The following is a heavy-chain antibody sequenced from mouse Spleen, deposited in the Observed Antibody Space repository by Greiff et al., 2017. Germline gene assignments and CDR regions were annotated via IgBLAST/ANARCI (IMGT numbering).Heavy chain of an antibody. CDR1: GYTFTDYE. CDR2: IDPETGGT. V-gene: IGHV1-15*01. Sequence: QVQLQQSGAELVRPGASVTLSCKASGYTFTDYEMHWVKQTPVHGLEWIGAIDPETGGTAYNQKFKGKAILTADKSSSTAYMELRSLTSEDSAVYYCTRSYYGNYPYYFDYWGQGTTLTVSS. D-gene: IGHD2-10*01. CDR3: TRSYYGNYPYYFDY. J-gene: IGHJ2*01.